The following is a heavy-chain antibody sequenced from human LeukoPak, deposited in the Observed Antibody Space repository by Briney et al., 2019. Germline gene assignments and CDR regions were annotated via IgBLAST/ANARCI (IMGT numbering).Heavy chain of an antibody. D-gene: IGHD5-24*01. CDR1: GFSFSSYA. V-gene: IGHV3-30-3*01. J-gene: IGHJ4*02. CDR2: ISYDGNNK. Sequence: GGSLRLSCAASGFSFSSYAVRWVRQAPGKGLEWVALISYDGNNKYYADSVKGRFSISRDNSKNTLYLQMNGLRAEDTAVYYCARGSSVEMATIDYWGQGALVTVSS. CDR3: ARGSSVEMATIDY.